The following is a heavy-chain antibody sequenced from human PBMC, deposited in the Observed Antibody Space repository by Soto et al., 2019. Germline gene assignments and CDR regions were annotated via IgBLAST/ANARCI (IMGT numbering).Heavy chain of an antibody. J-gene: IGHJ4*02. CDR3: ARQIYDSDTGPSFQYYFDS. D-gene: IGHD3-22*01. Sequence: GESLTISCKGSGYSFAGYWITWVLQKPGKGLEWMGRIDPSDSQTYYSPSFRGHVTISVTKSITTVFLQWSSLRASDTAMYYCARQIYDSDTGPSFQYYFDSWGQGTPVTVSS. V-gene: IGHV5-10-1*01. CDR2: IDPSDSQT. CDR1: GYSFAGYW.